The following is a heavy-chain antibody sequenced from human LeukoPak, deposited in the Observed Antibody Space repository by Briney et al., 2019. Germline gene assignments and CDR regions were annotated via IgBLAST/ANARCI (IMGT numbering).Heavy chain of an antibody. V-gene: IGHV3-23*01. CDR1: GFNFANHA. J-gene: IGHJ4*02. CDR3: ARDDCSTTPCYAY. Sequence: GGSLRLSCAASGFNFANHAMSWVRQTPGKGLEWVSAISGGGDITYYADSVTGRFTISRDNSKDTLFLQMHSLRPGDTAVYYCARDDCSTTPCYAYWGQGTLVTVSS. CDR2: ISGGGDIT. D-gene: IGHD2-2*01.